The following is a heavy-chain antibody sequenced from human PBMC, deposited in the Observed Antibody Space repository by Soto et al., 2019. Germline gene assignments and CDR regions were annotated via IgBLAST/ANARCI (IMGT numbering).Heavy chain of an antibody. CDR1: GFTFDDYA. D-gene: IGHD2-2*01. V-gene: IGHV3-9*01. J-gene: IGHJ6*02. CDR2: ISWNSGSI. Sequence: GGSLRLSCAASGFTFDDYAMHWVRQAPGKGLEWVSGISWNSGSIGYADSVKGRFTISRDNAKNSLYLQMNSLRAEDTALYYCAKDMADIVVVPAAKRMKSNYYGMDVWGQGTTVTVSS. CDR3: AKDMADIVVVPAAKRMKSNYYGMDV.